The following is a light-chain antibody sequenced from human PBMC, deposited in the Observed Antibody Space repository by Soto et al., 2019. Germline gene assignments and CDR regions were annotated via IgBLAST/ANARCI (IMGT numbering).Light chain of an antibody. V-gene: IGKV2-28*01. CDR1: QRLLHSNGYNY. J-gene: IGKJ1*01. CDR3: MQALQTPRT. Sequence: DIVMTGSPLSLLVTPGEPASISCRSSQRLLHSNGYNYLDWYLQKPGQSPQLLIYLGSNRASGGPDRFSGSGSGTDFTLKISRVEAEDVGIYYCMQALQTPRTFGQGTKVEIK. CDR2: LGS.